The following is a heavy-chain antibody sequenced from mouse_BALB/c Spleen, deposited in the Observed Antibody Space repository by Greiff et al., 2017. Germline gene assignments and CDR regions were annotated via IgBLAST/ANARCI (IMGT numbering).Heavy chain of an antibody. CDR3: ARRGYGSSGNFDY. Sequence: EVQLVESGGGLVQPGGSRKLSCAASGFTFSSFGMHWVRQAPEKGLEWVAYISSGSSTIYYADTVKGRFTISRDNPKNTLFLQMTSLRSEDTAMYYCARRGYGSSGNFDYWGQGTTLTVSS. CDR2: ISSGSSTI. D-gene: IGHD1-1*01. V-gene: IGHV5-17*02. CDR1: GFTFSSFG. J-gene: IGHJ2*01.